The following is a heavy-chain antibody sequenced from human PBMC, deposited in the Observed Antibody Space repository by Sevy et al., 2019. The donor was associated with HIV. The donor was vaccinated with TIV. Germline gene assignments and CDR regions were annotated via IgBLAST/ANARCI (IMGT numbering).Heavy chain of an antibody. J-gene: IGHJ4*02. Sequence: GGSLRLSCTASGFTFGDYAMSWFRQAPGKGLEWVGFIRSKAYGGTTEYAASVKGRFTISRDDSKSIAYLQMNSLKTEETAVYYCTRDEKRGWLGGFDYWGQGTLVTVSS. CDR2: IRSKAYGGTT. CDR3: TRDEKRGWLGGFDY. D-gene: IGHD3-10*01. V-gene: IGHV3-49*03. CDR1: GFTFGDYA.